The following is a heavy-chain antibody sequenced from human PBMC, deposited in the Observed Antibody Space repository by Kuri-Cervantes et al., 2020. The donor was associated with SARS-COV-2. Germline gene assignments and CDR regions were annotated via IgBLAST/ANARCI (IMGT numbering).Heavy chain of an antibody. CDR2: ISYDGSNK. CDR1: GFTFSSYA. V-gene: IGHV3-30*04. J-gene: IGHJ3*02. CDR3: ARDQDDYSNYHAFDI. Sequence: GGSLRLSCAASGFTFSSYAMHWVRQAPGKGLEWVAVISYDGSNKYYADSVKGRFTISRDNSKNTLYLQMNSLRAEDTALYYCARDQDDYSNYHAFDIWGQGTMVTVSS. D-gene: IGHD4-11*01.